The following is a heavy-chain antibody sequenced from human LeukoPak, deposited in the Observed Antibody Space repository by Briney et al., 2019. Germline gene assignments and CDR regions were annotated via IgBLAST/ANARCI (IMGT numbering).Heavy chain of an antibody. Sequence: SETLSLTCTVSGGSISSSSYYWGWIRQPPGKGLEWIGSIYYSGSTYYNPSLKSRVTISVDTSKNQFSLKLSSVTAADTAVYYCARVPTMVRGVGGSFDYWGQGTLVTVSS. D-gene: IGHD3-10*01. CDR1: GGSISSSSYY. CDR2: IYYSGST. V-gene: IGHV4-39*07. J-gene: IGHJ4*02. CDR3: ARVPTMVRGVGGSFDY.